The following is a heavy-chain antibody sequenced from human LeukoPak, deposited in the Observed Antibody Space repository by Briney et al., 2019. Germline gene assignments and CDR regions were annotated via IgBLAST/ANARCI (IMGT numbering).Heavy chain of an antibody. J-gene: IGHJ4*02. CDR2: IYSGGST. V-gene: IGHV3-53*04. D-gene: IGHD1-26*01. CDR3: ARAGYRGWGIPIYFDY. Sequence: GGSLRPSCAASGFTVSSNYMSWVRQAPGKGLEWVSVIYSGGSTYYADSVKGRFTISRHNSKNTLYLQMNSLRAEDTAVYYCARAGYRGWGIPIYFDYWGQGTLVTVSS. CDR1: GFTVSSNY.